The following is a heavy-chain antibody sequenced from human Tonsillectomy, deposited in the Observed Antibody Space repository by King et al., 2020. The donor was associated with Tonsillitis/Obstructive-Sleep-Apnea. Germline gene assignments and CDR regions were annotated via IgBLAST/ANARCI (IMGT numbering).Heavy chain of an antibody. D-gene: IGHD6-19*01. CDR2: TYYRSKWYN. CDR1: GDSVSSNSAA. Sequence: VQLQQSGPGLVKPSQTLSLTCAISGDSVSSNSAAWNWIRQSPSRGLEWLGRTYYRSKWYNDYAVSVKSRITINPDTSKNQFSLQLNSVTPEDTAVYYCASAGRSSGWYRGFSNWLDPWGQGTLVTVSS. J-gene: IGHJ5*02. V-gene: IGHV6-1*01. CDR3: ASAGRSSGWYRGFSNWLDP.